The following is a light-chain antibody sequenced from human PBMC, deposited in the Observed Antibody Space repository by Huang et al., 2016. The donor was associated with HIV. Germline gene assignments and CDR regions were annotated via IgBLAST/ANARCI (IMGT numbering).Light chain of an antibody. V-gene: IGKV3-11*01. CDR3: QQRSNRPLT. J-gene: IGKJ4*01. Sequence: EIVLTQSPATLSLSPGERATLPCRASQSINTVLAWYQRKPGQAPSLLIYDAANRATGIPARFSGSGSGTDFTLTISSLEPEDFAVYYCQQRSNRPLTFGGGTKVEIK. CDR1: QSINTV. CDR2: DAA.